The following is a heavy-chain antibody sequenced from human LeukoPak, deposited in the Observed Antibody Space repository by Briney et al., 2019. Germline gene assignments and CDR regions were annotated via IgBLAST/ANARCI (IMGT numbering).Heavy chain of an antibody. J-gene: IGHJ6*02. V-gene: IGHV1-3*01. D-gene: IGHD3-9*01. CDR3: ARDTVSYGILTGYFPEGGMDV. Sequence: GASVKVSCKASGYTFTSYAMHWVRQAPGQRLEWMGWINAGNGNTKYSQKFQGRVTITRDTSASTAYMELSSLRSEDTAVYYCARDTVSYGILTGYFPEGGMDVWGQGTTVTVSS. CDR1: GYTFTSYA. CDR2: INAGNGNT.